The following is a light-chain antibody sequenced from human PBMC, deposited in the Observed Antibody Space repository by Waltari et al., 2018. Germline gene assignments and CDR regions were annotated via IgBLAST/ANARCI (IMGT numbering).Light chain of an antibody. J-gene: IGKJ4*01. V-gene: IGKV3-20*01. CDR2: GTT. CDR3: QQYDGEVLT. Sequence: EIVLTQSPGTLSLSPGDRATLSCRASQSVTSFSLTWYQQKLGQAPRLLIDGTTSTATGIPDRFSGSGSGTDFTLTISRLEPEDFAVYYCQQYDGEVLTFGGGTKVEI. CDR1: QSVTSFS.